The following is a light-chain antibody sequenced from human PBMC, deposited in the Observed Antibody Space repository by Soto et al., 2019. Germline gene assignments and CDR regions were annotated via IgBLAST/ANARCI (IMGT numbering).Light chain of an antibody. J-gene: IGLJ7*01. V-gene: IGLV8-61*01. CDR2: STN. CDR1: SGSVSTNYY. Sequence: QTVVTQEPSFSVSPGGTVTLTCGLNSGSVSTNYYPSWYHQTPGQAPRTLIYSTNTRCSGVPDRFSGSILGNKAALTITGAQADDESDYYCVLYMGSGISVFGGGTQLT. CDR3: VLYMGSGISV.